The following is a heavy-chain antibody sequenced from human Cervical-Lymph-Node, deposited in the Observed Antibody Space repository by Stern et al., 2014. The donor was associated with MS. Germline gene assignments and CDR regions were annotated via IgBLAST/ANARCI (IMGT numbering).Heavy chain of an antibody. Sequence: QLQLQESGPGLVKPSETLSLTCTVSGYSISSGYYWGWIRQPPGKGLEWIGTIYHSGSTYYNPSLKSRVPISVDTSKNQFSLQLSSVTAADTAVYYCAREEQQLVHGNWFDPWGQGTLVTVSS. V-gene: IGHV4-38-2*02. D-gene: IGHD6-13*01. CDR3: AREEQQLVHGNWFDP. CDR2: IYHSGST. CDR1: GYSISSGYY. J-gene: IGHJ5*02.